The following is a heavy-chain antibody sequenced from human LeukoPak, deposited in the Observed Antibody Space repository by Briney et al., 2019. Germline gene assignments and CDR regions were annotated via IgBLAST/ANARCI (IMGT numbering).Heavy chain of an antibody. V-gene: IGHV3-15*01. CDR2: ITTTAHGATT. CDR3: SEGLDY. CDR1: GFTFSYVW. J-gene: IGHJ4*02. Sequence: GGTLRLSCAASGFTFSYVWMSWVRQGPGKGLEWVGRITTTAHGATTESASPVKGRFPISRDDSKNTVYLQMNSLKSEDTAVYYCSEGLDYWGQGTLVTVSS.